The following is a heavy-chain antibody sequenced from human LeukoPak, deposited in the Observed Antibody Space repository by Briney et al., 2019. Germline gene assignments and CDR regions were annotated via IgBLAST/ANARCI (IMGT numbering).Heavy chain of an antibody. CDR1: GGSISRSSYY. V-gene: IGHV4-39*07. CDR2: IYYSGST. D-gene: IGHD1-26*01. CDR3: AGLGATDYYYMDV. Sequence: SETLPLTCTVSGGSISRSSYYWGWIRQPPGKGLEWIGSIYYSGSTYYNPSLKSRVTISVDTSKNQFSLKLSSVTAADTAVYYCAGLGATDYYYMDVWGKGTTVTVSS. J-gene: IGHJ6*03.